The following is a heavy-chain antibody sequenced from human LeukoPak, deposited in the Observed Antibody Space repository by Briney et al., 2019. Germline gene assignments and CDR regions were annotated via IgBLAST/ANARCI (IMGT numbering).Heavy chain of an antibody. CDR1: GFTFSGSL. V-gene: IGHV3-73*01. Sequence: GGSLRLSCAASGFTFSGSLIHWVRQASAKGLEWVGLVRSKANSYATSYSASVKGRFTISRDGSKNTAYLQMNSLTTEDTAIYYCTSRDNYDSSYSIYVWGKGTTVTASS. CDR2: VRSKANSYAT. D-gene: IGHD3-22*01. CDR3: TSRDNYDSSYSIYV. J-gene: IGHJ6*03.